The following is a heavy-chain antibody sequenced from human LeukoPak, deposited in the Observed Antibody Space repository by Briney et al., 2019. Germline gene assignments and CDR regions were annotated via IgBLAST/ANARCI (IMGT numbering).Heavy chain of an antibody. D-gene: IGHD4-17*01. J-gene: IGHJ4*02. Sequence: GGSLRLSCAASGFTFSSYAMSWVRPAPGKGLEWVSAISGSGGSTYYAGSGRGRFPISKDNSKNELYLQRNSLRAEDPAVYYCAKILPYGDPFDYWGQGTLVTVSS. CDR1: GFTFSSYA. CDR3: AKILPYGDPFDY. V-gene: IGHV3-23*01. CDR2: ISGSGGST.